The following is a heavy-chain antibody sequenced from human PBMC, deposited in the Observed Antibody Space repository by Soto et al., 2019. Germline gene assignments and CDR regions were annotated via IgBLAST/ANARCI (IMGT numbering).Heavy chain of an antibody. CDR2: MLYSGLT. D-gene: IGHD2-15*01. J-gene: IGHJ6*02. Sequence: PSETLSLTCAVYNESLSGFYWSWIRQAPGKGLEWIGSMLYSGLTYYNPSLKSRVTLSVDTSKNQFSVRLNSVTASDTAVYYCAPLSVSLSGPYGIHIWGQGTTVTVSS. CDR3: APLSVSLSGPYGIHI. V-gene: IGHV4-34*12. CDR1: NESLSGFY.